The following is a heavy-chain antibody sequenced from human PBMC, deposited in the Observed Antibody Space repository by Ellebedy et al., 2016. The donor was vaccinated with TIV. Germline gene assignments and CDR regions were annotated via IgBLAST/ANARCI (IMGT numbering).Heavy chain of an antibody. J-gene: IGHJ4*02. CDR3: VKDYYDSSGYPDY. V-gene: IGHV3-64D*06. D-gene: IGHD3-22*01. CDR2: ISSNGAST. CDR1: GFTFSTYW. Sequence: GGSLRLXCAASGFTFSTYWMHWVRQAPGKGLEYVSGISSNGASTYYTDSVKGRFTISRDNSKNTLYLQMSSLRAEDTAVYYCVKDYYDSSGYPDYWGQGTLVTVSS.